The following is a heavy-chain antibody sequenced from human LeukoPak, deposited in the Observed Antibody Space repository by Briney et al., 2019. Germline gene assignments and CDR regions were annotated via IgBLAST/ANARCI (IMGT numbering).Heavy chain of an antibody. CDR2: IIPILGIA. CDR3: ARDKTHCSGDRCFSAQVD. D-gene: IGHD2-15*01. CDR1: GYSFSSYA. V-gene: IGHV1-69*04. J-gene: IGHJ4*02. Sequence: SVKDSFKASGYSFSSYAISWVRQAPGQGRDWMGRIIPILGIANYAQKFQDRVTITADKSTSTANMELSSLRSEDTAVYYCARDKTHCSGDRCFSAQVDWGQGTLVTVSS.